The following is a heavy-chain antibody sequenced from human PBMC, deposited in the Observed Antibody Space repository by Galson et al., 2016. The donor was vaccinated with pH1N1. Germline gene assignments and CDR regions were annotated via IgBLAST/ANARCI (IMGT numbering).Heavy chain of an antibody. CDR1: GYRFSNSW. Sequence: GAEVKKPGESLKISCEGSGYRFSNSWIGWVRQMPGKGLEWMGIIYLGGSLVRYSPSFQGQVTISADKSINIVYLQWSSLKASDTAIYYCARQNDYGDYRGDAFDIWGQGTMVTVSS. J-gene: IGHJ3*02. CDR3: ARQNDYGDYRGDAFDI. V-gene: IGHV5-51*01. CDR2: IYLGGSLV. D-gene: IGHD4-17*01.